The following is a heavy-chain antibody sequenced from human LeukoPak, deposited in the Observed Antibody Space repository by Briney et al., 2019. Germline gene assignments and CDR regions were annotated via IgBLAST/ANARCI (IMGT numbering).Heavy chain of an antibody. CDR3: AKDIGPFFTAMATYFDY. Sequence: PGGSLRLSCAASGFTFSDYYMSWIRQAPGKGLEWVSYISSSGSTIYYADSVKGRFTISRDNAKNSLYLQMNSLRAEDTAVYYCAKDIGPFFTAMATYFDYWGQGTLVTVSS. J-gene: IGHJ4*02. CDR2: ISSSGSTI. V-gene: IGHV3-11*01. CDR1: GFTFSDYY. D-gene: IGHD5-18*01.